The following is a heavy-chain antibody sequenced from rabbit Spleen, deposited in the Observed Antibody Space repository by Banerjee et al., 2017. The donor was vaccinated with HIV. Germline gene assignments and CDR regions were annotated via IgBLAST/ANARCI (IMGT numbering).Heavy chain of an antibody. CDR3: AGANGGADANYGYTT. D-gene: IGHD6-1*01. Sequence: QQQLGESGGGRVKAGGTRTLSGTASGVSFSISYWICWVRQAPGKGLEWIVCIYIFNSRTWYASWVNGRFTISKTSSTTVTLQMTSLTAADTATYFCAGANGGADANYGYTTWGPGTLVTVS. CDR1: GVSFSISYW. CDR2: IYIFNSRT. J-gene: IGHJ6*01. V-gene: IGHV1S45*01.